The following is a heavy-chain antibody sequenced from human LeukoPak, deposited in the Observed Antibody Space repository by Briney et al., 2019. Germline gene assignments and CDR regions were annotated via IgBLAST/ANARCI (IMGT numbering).Heavy chain of an antibody. D-gene: IGHD2-2*01. Sequence: GESLKISCKGSGYTFTGYYMHWVRQAPGQGLEWMGWINPNSGGTNYAQKFQGRVTMTRDTSISTAYMELSRLRSDDTAVYYCARVLPAATNDAFDIWGQGTMVTVSS. CDR3: ARVLPAATNDAFDI. V-gene: IGHV1-2*02. CDR2: INPNSGGT. J-gene: IGHJ3*02. CDR1: GYTFTGYY.